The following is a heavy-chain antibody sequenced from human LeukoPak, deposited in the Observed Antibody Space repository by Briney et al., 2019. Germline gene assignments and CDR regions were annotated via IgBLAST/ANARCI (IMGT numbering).Heavy chain of an antibody. D-gene: IGHD4-17*01. V-gene: IGHV4-61*02. CDR1: GGSISSGSYY. CDR2: IYTSGST. J-gene: IGHJ4*02. Sequence: SQTLSLTCTVSGGSISSGSYYWSWIRQPAGKGLEWIGRIYTSGSTNYNPSLKSRVTISVDTSKNQFSLKLSSVTAADTAVYYCARGPTAFDYWGQGTLVTVSS. CDR3: ARGPTAFDY.